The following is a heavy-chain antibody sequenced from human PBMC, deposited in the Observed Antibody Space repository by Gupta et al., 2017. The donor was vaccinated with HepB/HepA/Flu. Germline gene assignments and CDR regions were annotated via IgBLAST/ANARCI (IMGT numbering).Heavy chain of an antibody. J-gene: IGHJ4*01. V-gene: IGHV1-46*01. D-gene: IGHD3-3*01. CDR3: ARALEWLPGYFAY. CDR2: INPSGGRP. CDR1: GYTFTSYY. Sequence: QVQLVQSGAEVKKPGASVKVSCKASGYTFTSYYMHWVRQAPGQGLEWMGIINPSGGRPSYAQKVQGRVTMTRDTSTSTVYMEMSRMRPEDTAVYYCARALEWLPGYFAYGGRGTMVALYS.